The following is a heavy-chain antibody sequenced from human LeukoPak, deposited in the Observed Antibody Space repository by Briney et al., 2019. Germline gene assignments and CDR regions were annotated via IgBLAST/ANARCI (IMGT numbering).Heavy chain of an antibody. CDR1: GFTFSSYW. Sequence: GGSLRLSCAASGFTFSSYWMSWVRQAPGKGLEWVANINQDEGEENFVDSVKGRFSISRDNAKRSLYLQMNSLRAEDTAMYYCARDRGYSTFDFWGQGTLVTVSS. D-gene: IGHD4-11*01. V-gene: IGHV3-7*04. CDR3: ARDRGYSTFDF. J-gene: IGHJ4*02. CDR2: INQDEGEE.